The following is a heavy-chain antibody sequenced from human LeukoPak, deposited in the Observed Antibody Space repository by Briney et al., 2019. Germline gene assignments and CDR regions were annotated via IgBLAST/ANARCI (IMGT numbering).Heavy chain of an antibody. Sequence: GGSLRLSCAASGFTFSSYEMNWVRQAPGKGLEWVSYISSSGSTIYYADSVKGRFTISRDNAKNSLYLQMNSLRAEDTAVYYCARAGDYDFWSGTCWGQGTLVTVSS. V-gene: IGHV3-48*03. J-gene: IGHJ4*02. CDR1: GFTFSSYE. D-gene: IGHD3-3*01. CDR2: ISSSGSTI. CDR3: ARAGDYDFWSGTC.